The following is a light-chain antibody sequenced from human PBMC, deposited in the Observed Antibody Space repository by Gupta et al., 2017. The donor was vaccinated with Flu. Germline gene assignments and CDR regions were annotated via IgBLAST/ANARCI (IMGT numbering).Light chain of an antibody. CDR3: SSYGGSNNLL. Sequence: QSALTQPPSASGSPGQSVPISCTGTSSDVGGYNSVCWYQQHPGKAPKLIIYEVTERPSGVPDRFSGSKSGNTASLTVSGLQAEDEADYYCSSYGGSNNLLFGGGTKLTVL. V-gene: IGLV2-8*01. CDR1: SSDVGGYNS. CDR2: EVT. J-gene: IGLJ3*02.